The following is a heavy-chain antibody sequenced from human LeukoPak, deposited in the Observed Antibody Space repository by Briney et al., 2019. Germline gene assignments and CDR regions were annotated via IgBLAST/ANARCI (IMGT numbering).Heavy chain of an antibody. V-gene: IGHV3-7*01. CDR1: GFTFSTSW. CDR2: IKQGGSEK. CDR3: VSLSARG. D-gene: IGHD3-16*02. Sequence: GGSLRLSCAASGFTFSTSWMHWVRQAPGKGLEWVSNIKQGGSEKYYLDSVKGRFTISRDNGKNSVYLQMSGLRVEDTALYYCVSLSARGGGQGPLVTVSS. J-gene: IGHJ4*02.